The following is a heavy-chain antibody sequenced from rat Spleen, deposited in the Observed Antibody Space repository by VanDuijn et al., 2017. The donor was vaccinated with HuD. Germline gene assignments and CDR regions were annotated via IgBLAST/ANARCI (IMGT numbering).Heavy chain of an antibody. CDR2: ITNPGGAT. Sequence: EVQLVESGGGLVQPGRSLKLSCAASGFTFNHYWMTWIRQAPGKGLEWIASITNPGGATYYPDSVKGRFTISRDDAKSTLYLQMNRLRSEDTATYYCTSLSMDAWGQGASVTVSS. V-gene: IGHV5-31*01. CDR1: GFTFNHYW. CDR3: TSLSMDA. D-gene: IGHD1-12*01. J-gene: IGHJ4*01.